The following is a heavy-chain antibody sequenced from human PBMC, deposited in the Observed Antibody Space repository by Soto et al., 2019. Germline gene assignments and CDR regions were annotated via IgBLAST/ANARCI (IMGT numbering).Heavy chain of an antibody. Sequence: PSETLSLTCAVYGGSFSGYYWSWIRQPPGRGLEWIGEINHSGSTNYNPSLKSRVTISVDTSKNQFSLKLSSVTAADAAVYYCARGPGVYGDYVFDWYFDLWGRGTLVTVSS. D-gene: IGHD4-17*01. J-gene: IGHJ2*01. CDR2: INHSGST. V-gene: IGHV4-34*01. CDR1: GGSFSGYY. CDR3: ARGPGVYGDYVFDWYFDL.